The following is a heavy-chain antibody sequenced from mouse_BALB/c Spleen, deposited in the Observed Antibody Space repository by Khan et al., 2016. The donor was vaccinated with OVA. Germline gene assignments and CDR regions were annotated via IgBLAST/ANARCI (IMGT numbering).Heavy chain of an antibody. J-gene: IGHJ4*01. Sequence: QVQLKESGPGLVAPSQSLSITCTISGFSLTSYGVHWVRQPPGKGLEWLVVIWSDGSTTYNSALKSRLRITKDNSTSQDFLKIKSLQLDDTAMYYCAIHDRYFYAMDYWGQGTSVTVSS. V-gene: IGHV2-6-1*01. D-gene: IGHD2-14*01. CDR2: IWSDGST. CDR3: AIHDRYFYAMDY. CDR1: GFSLTSYG.